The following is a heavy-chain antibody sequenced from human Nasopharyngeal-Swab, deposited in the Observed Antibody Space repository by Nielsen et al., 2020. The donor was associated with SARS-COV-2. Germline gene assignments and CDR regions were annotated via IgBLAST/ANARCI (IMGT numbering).Heavy chain of an antibody. CDR2: IFYTGNT. CDR1: GGSISRNN. CDR3: ARDRGDLRKYHFDS. J-gene: IGHJ4*02. D-gene: IGHD2-2*01. V-gene: IGHV4-59*01. Sequence: SETLSLTCTVSGGSISRNNWWAWIRQPPGKELEWIGYIFYTGNTNYNPSLESRVTMSIDTSKNQFSLKLSSVTAADTAVYYCARDRGDLRKYHFDSWGQGTQIAVSS.